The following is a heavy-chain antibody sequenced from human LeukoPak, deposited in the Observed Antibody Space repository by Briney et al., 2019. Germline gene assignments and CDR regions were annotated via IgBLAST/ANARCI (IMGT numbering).Heavy chain of an antibody. CDR3: VRSAFHAGSGNYYDY. D-gene: IGHD3-22*01. J-gene: IGHJ4*02. CDR2: ISWNSGSI. Sequence: GGSLRLSCAASGFTFDDYAMHWVRQAPGKGLEWVSGISWNSGSIGYADSVKGRFTISRDNAKNSLYLQMNSLRVEDTAVYYCVRSAFHAGSGNYYDYWGQGTLVTVSS. CDR1: GFTFDDYA. V-gene: IGHV3-9*01.